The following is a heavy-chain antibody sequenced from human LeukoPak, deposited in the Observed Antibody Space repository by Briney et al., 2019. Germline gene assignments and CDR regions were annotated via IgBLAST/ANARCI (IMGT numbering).Heavy chain of an antibody. D-gene: IGHD3-10*01. V-gene: IGHV3-23*01. CDR3: AKDRYYYGSGSSGWFDP. J-gene: IGHJ5*02. Sequence: QPGGSLRLSCAASGFTFSSYAMSWVRQAPGKGLEWVSAISGSGGSTYYADSVKGRFTISRDNSKNTLYLQMNSLRAEDTAVYYCAKDRYYYGSGSSGWFDPWGQGTLVTVSS. CDR1: GFTFSSYA. CDR2: ISGSGGST.